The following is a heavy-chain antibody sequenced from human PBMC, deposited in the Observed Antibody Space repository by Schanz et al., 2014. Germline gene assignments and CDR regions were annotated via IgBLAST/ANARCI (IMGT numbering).Heavy chain of an antibody. CDR3: ARAHGNNWYGKGLDY. V-gene: IGHV3-30-3*01. CDR1: GFTFSSYA. D-gene: IGHD1-1*01. CDR2: ISYDGRNK. J-gene: IGHJ4*02. Sequence: QVQLLQFGGGVVQPGRSLRLSCAASGFTFSSYAMHWVRQAPGKGLEWVAVISYDGRNKYYADSVKGRFTISRDNSKNPLYLQMNSLRADDTAVYFCARAHGNNWYGKGLDYWGQGTQXTVSS.